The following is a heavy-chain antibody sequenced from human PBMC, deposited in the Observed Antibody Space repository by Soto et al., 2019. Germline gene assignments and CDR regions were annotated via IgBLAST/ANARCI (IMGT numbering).Heavy chain of an antibody. CDR3: ARDPPRYDSSGYYDPL. J-gene: IGHJ4*02. D-gene: IGHD3-22*01. V-gene: IGHV3-11*01. CDR2: ISSSGSTI. CDR1: GFTFSDYY. Sequence: QVQLVESGGGLVKPGGSLRLSCAASGFTFSDYYMSWIRQAPGKGLEGVSYISSSGSTIYYADSLKGRFTISRDNAKNSLYLQMNSLRAEDTAVYYCARDPPRYDSSGYYDPLWGQGTLVTVSS.